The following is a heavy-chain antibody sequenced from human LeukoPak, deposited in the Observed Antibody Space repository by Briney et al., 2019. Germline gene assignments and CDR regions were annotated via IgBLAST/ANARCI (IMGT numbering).Heavy chain of an antibody. Sequence: SETLSLTCTVSGGSISSSSYYWGWIRQPPGKGLEWIGSIYYSGSTYYNPSLKSRVTISVDTSKNQFSLKLSSVTAADTAVYYCARLVYYDSSGYYYFDYWGQGTLVTVSS. CDR1: GGSISSSSYY. CDR3: ARLVYYDSSGYYYFDY. J-gene: IGHJ4*02. V-gene: IGHV4-39*01. CDR2: IYYSGST. D-gene: IGHD3-22*01.